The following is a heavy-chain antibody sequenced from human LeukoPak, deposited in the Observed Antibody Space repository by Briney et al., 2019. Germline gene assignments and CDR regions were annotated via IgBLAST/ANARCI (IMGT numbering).Heavy chain of an antibody. J-gene: IGHJ5*02. D-gene: IGHD6-19*01. V-gene: IGHV4-59*08. CDR2: IYYSGST. Sequence: SETLSLTCTVSGGSISSYYWSWIRQPPGKGLEWIGYIYYSGSTNYNPSLKSRVTISVDTSKNQFPLKLSSVTAADTAVYYCARTIAVAGTSWFDPWGQGTLVTVSS. CDR3: ARTIAVAGTSWFDP. CDR1: GGSISSYY.